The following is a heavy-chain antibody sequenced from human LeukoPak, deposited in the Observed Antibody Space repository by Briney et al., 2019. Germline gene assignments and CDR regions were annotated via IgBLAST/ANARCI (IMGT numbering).Heavy chain of an antibody. J-gene: IGHJ6*03. Sequence: PSETLSLTCAVYGGTFSGYFWSWIRQPPGKGLEWIGEINHSGSTSYNPSLKSRVTISVDTSKNQFSLKLSSVTAADTAVYYCARENYDFWSGYPYYYYYYMDVWGKGTTVTVSS. D-gene: IGHD3-3*01. CDR2: INHSGST. CDR3: ARENYDFWSGYPYYYYYYMDV. CDR1: GGTFSGYF. V-gene: IGHV4-34*01.